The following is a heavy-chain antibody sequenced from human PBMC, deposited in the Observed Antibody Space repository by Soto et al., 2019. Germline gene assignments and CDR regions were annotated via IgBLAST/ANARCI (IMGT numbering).Heavy chain of an antibody. CDR2: IIPIFGTA. J-gene: IGHJ4*02. Sequence: SVKVSCKASGRTFSSYAISWVRQAPGQGLEWMGGIIPIFGTANYAQKFQGRVTITADESTSTAYMELSSLRSEDTAVYYCARAYWGGWSNFDYWGQGTLVTVSS. CDR1: GRTFSSYA. V-gene: IGHV1-69*13. D-gene: IGHD2-8*02. CDR3: ARAYWGGWSNFDY.